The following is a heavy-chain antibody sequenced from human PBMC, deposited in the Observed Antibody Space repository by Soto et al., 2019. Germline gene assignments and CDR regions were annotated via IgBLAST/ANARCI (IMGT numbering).Heavy chain of an antibody. J-gene: IGHJ6*02. V-gene: IGHV1-8*01. CDR1: GYTFSSYD. CDR3: ASHDYGDYGNYYGMDV. CDR2: MNPNSGNT. Sequence: QVQLVQSGAEVKKPGASVKVSCKASGYTFSSYDINWVRQATGQGLEWMGWMNPNSGNTGYAQKFQGRVTMTRNTSISTAYMELSSLRSEDTAVYYCASHDYGDYGNYYGMDVWGQGTTVNVSS. D-gene: IGHD4-17*01.